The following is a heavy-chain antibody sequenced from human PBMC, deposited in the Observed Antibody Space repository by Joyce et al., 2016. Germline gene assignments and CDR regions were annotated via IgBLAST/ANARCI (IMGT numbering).Heavy chain of an antibody. CDR1: GFNVETNY. CDR2: TYTDNSK. V-gene: IGHV3-66*02. J-gene: IGHJ4*02. Sequence: EVHLVESGGDLVQPGGSLRLSCEASGFNVETNYMACVRQAPGKGLEWFSITYTDNSKYYTDSVTGRFTISKDISKNALYLQMKNVRPEDTAIYYCARGGASYDSTGFFSSWGQGTLVTVSS. D-gene: IGHD3-22*01. CDR3: ARGGASYDSTGFFSS.